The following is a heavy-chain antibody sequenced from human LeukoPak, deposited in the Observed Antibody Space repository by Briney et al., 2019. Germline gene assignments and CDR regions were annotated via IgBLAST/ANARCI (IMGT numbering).Heavy chain of an antibody. CDR1: GFTFSSYS. CDR2: ISSSSSYI. CDR3: ARGFYDFWSGYPKYYFDY. D-gene: IGHD3-3*01. V-gene: IGHV3-21*04. Sequence: GGSLRLSCAASGFTFSSYSMNWVRQAPGKGLEWVSSISSSSSYIYYADSVKGRFTISRDNAKNSLYLQMNSLRAEDTAVYYCARGFYDFWSGYPKYYFDYWGQGTLVTVSS. J-gene: IGHJ4*02.